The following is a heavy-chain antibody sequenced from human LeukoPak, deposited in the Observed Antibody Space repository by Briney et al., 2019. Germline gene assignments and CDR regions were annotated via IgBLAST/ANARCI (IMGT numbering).Heavy chain of an antibody. CDR1: GGSTSSGGYY. D-gene: IGHD3-10*01. J-gene: IGHJ4*02. V-gene: IGHV4-31*03. Sequence: SQTLSLTCTVSGGSTSSGGYYWSWIRQHPGKGLEWIGYIYYSGSTYYNPSLKSRVTISVDTSKNQFSLKLSSVTAADTAVYYCARVLGSGSYYVDYWGQGTLVTVSS. CDR2: IYYSGST. CDR3: ARVLGSGSYYVDY.